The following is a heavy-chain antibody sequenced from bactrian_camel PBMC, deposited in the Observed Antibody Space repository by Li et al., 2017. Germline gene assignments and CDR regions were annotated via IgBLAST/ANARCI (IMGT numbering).Heavy chain of an antibody. D-gene: IGHD2*01. V-gene: IGHV3S31*01. CDR2: INSAGSST. CDR3: ATFPASGSFML. J-gene: IGHJ4*01. Sequence: VQLVESGGGLVQPGGSLRLSCAASGFTFSNDAMNWVRQAPGQGLEWVSAINSAGSSTYYADSVKGRITISRDNAKNTLYLQLNSLKSDDTALYYCATFPASGSFMLWGQGTQVTVS. CDR1: GFTFSNDA.